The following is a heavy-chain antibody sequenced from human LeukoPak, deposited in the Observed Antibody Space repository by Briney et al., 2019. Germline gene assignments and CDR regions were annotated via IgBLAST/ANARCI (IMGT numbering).Heavy chain of an antibody. CDR2: INYSGSN. Sequence: SETLSLTCTVSGGSISSYYWSWLRQPPGKGRECMGYINYSGSNNYNPSVKSRATISVDTSKNRFSLKLSSVTAADTAVYYCARSGDSSGYYYGYFVYWGRGTLVTVSS. J-gene: IGHJ4*02. CDR1: GGSISSYY. D-gene: IGHD3-22*01. CDR3: ARSGDSSGYYYGYFVY. V-gene: IGHV4-59*01.